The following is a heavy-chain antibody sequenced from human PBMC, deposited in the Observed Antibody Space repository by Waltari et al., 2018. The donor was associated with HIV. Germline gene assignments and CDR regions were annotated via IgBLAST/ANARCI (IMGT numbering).Heavy chain of an antibody. CDR2: ISSSSSYI. V-gene: IGHV3-21*01. J-gene: IGHJ4*02. CDR1: GFTFSSYS. D-gene: IGHD6-19*01. CDR3: ARDHGFGYSSGF. Sequence: EVQLVESGGGLVKPGGSLRLSCAVSGFTFSSYSMNWVRQAPGMGLGCVSSISSSSSYIYYADSVKGRFTISRDNAKNSLYLQMNSLRAEDTAVYYCARDHGFGYSSGFWGQGTLVTVSS.